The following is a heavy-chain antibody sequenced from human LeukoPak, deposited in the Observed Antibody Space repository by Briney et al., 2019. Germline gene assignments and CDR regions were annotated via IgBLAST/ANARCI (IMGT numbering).Heavy chain of an antibody. J-gene: IGHJ4*02. Sequence: GGSLRLSCAASGFTFSSYSMNWVRQAPGKGLEWVSSISSSSTYIYYADSVKGRFTISRDNAKNSLYLQMSSLRAEDTAVYYCAKFRFVFVTIVDYWGQGTLVTVSS. CDR3: AKFRFVFVTIVDY. D-gene: IGHD3-10*02. CDR1: GFTFSSYS. V-gene: IGHV3-21*04. CDR2: ISSSSTYI.